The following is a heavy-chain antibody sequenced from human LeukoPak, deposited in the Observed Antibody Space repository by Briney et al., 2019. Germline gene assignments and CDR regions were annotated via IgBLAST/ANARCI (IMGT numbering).Heavy chain of an antibody. CDR1: GFTFSSYT. CDR2: IYSGGST. V-gene: IGHV3-53*01. D-gene: IGHD6-19*01. J-gene: IGHJ4*02. Sequence: GGSLRLSCAASGFTFSSYTMSWVRQAPGKGLEWVSVIYSGGSTYYADSVKGRFTISRDNSKNTLYLQMNSLRAEDTAVYYCARDEQWLVRHWGQGTLVTVSS. CDR3: ARDEQWLVRH.